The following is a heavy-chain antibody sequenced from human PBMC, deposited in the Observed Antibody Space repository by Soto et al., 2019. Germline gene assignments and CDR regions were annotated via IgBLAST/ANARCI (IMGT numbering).Heavy chain of an antibody. J-gene: IGHJ6*04. CDR3: AREGRMAFPRSGPYGRDG. CDR2: IYYSRGT. V-gene: IGHV4-30-4*01. Sequence: QVQLQESGPGLVKPSQPLSITCTVSGGSISSVDYYWSWIRQAPGKVLEWIGYIYYSRGTYYNPSLKSRVTTSVYTSKNQFSLKLSSVTAADTAVYYWAREGRMAFPRSGPYGRDGWGKGTTVTVSS. CDR1: GGSISSVDYY.